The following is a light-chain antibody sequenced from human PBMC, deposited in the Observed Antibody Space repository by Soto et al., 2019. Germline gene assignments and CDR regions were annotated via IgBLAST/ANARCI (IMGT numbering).Light chain of an antibody. V-gene: IGKV3-20*01. CDR2: GAS. CDR3: QKYGSSPLT. Sequence: SRSPCTLYFSTGERATLSCRASQSVSSSYLAWYQQKPGQAPRLLIYGASSRATGIPDRFSGSGSGTDFTLTISRLEPEDFAVYYCQKYGSSPLTCGGGTNVDIK. CDR1: QSVSSSY. J-gene: IGKJ4*01.